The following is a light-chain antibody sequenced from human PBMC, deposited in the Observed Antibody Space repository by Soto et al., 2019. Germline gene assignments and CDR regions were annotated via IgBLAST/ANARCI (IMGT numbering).Light chain of an antibody. CDR3: QQYGNSPQT. CDR2: GAS. J-gene: IGKJ1*01. CDR1: QSINSNY. V-gene: IGKV3-20*01. Sequence: EIVLTQSPATLSLSPGERATLSCRASQSINSNYLAWYHHKPGQAPRLLIYGASHRATGLPDRFSGSGSGTDFTLTISRLEPEDFAVYYCQQYGNSPQTFGQGTKVEIK.